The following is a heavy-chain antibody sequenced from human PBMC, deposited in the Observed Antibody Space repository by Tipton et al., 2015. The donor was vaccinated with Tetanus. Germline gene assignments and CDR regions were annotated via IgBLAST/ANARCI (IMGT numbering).Heavy chain of an antibody. Sequence: SLRLSCVGSGFTFNDFAIHWVRQVSGKGLEWVSAVSGAGGSKVYADSVKGRFTISRDNANNSLYLQMSSLRPEDTSLYYCARAVRGRDVFDVWGQGTVVTVSS. V-gene: IGHV3-9*01. J-gene: IGHJ3*01. CDR3: ARAVRGRDVFDV. D-gene: IGHD3-10*01. CDR2: VSGAGGSK. CDR1: GFTFNDFA.